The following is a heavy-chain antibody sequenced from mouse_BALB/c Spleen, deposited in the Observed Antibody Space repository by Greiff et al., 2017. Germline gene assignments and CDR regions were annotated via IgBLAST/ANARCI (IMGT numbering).Heavy chain of an antibody. CDR3: ARSFYGNYLGAMDY. D-gene: IGHD2-10*01. Sequence: EVHLVESGGGLVQPGGSRKLSCAASGFTFSSFGMHWVRQAPEKGLEWVAYISSGSSTIYYADTVKGRFTISRNNPKNTLFLQMTSLRSEDTAMYYCARSFYGNYLGAMDYWGQGTSVTVSS. J-gene: IGHJ4*01. CDR2: ISSGSSTI. CDR1: GFTFSSFG. V-gene: IGHV5-17*02.